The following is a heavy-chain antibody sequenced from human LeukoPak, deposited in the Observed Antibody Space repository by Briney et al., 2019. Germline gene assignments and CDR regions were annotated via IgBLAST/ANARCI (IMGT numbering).Heavy chain of an antibody. V-gene: IGHV3-7*04. CDR2: IKPDGSEK. J-gene: IGHJ6*02. Sequence: GGSLILSCAASGFTFSGYWMAWVRQAPGKGLEWVANIKPDGSEKFYVDPVKGRFTISRDNAKDSLYLQMSSLSAEDTAVYYCARVRMIPVVIYPGAVDVWGRGTTVTVSS. CDR3: ARVRMIPVVIYPGAVDV. CDR1: GFTFSGYW. D-gene: IGHD3-22*01.